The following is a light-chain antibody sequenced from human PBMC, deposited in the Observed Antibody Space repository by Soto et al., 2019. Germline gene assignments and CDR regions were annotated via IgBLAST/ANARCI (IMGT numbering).Light chain of an antibody. Sequence: QSALTQPASVSGSPGQSITISCTGSGRDIGAYDYVSWYQQHPGKAPKLLIYGVKNRPSGVSYRFSASKSAFTASLTISGLQAEDEAHYYCSSYTTSYFYVFGHGTKVTVL. V-gene: IGLV2-14*01. J-gene: IGLJ1*01. CDR3: SSYTTSYFYV. CDR2: GVK. CDR1: GRDIGAYDY.